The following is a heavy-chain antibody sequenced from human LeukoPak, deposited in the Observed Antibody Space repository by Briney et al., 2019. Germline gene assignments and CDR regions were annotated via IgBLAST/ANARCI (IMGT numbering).Heavy chain of an antibody. CDR2: IYTSGST. CDR3: ARDRRGGGWYGGASDY. Sequence: SETLSLTCTVSGDSISSYYWSWIPHPAGKGLEWIGRIYTSGSTNYNPSLKSRVTMSVDTSNNQFSLKLSSVTAADTAVYYCARDRRGGGWYGGASDYWGQGTLVTVSS. D-gene: IGHD6-19*01. CDR1: GDSISSYY. V-gene: IGHV4-4*07. J-gene: IGHJ4*02.